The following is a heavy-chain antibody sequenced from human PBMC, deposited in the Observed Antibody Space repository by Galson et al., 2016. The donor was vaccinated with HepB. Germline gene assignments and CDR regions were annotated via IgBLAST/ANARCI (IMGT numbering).Heavy chain of an antibody. V-gene: IGHV3-48*01. Sequence: SLRLSCAASGFPFKNSIMNWVRQAPGRGLEWISSMSSHAPSINYADSVKGRFAISRDDTRNSLYLQMHSLRGEDTALYYCARRYGDYFDYWGQGTLVTVSS. CDR1: GFPFKNSI. D-gene: IGHD4-17*01. J-gene: IGHJ4*02. CDR3: ARRYGDYFDY. CDR2: MSSHAPSI.